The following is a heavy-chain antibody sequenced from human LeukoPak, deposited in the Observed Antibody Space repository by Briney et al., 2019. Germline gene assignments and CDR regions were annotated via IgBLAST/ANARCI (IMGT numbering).Heavy chain of an antibody. CDR1: GFTFRSNG. V-gene: IGHV3-23*01. CDR2: ISGSGGST. D-gene: IGHD3-10*01. Sequence: GGSLRLSCAASGFTFRSNGMHWVRQAPGKGLEWVSAISGSGGSTYYADSVKGRFTISRDNSKNTLYLQMNSLRAEDTAVYYCAKHRITMVRGVPYYFDYWGQGTLVTVSS. CDR3: AKHRITMVRGVPYYFDY. J-gene: IGHJ4*02.